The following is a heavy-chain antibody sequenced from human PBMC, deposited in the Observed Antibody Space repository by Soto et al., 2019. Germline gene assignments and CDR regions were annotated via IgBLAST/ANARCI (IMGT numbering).Heavy chain of an antibody. J-gene: IGHJ5*02. Sequence: GESLKISCKGSGYSFTSYWIGWVRQMPGKGLEWMGIIYPGDSDTRYSPSFQGQVTISADKSISTAYLQWSSLKASDTAMYYCARSTPGSIFGNWFDPWGQGTLVTVSS. CDR1: GYSFTSYW. D-gene: IGHD3-3*01. CDR2: IYPGDSDT. CDR3: ARSTPGSIFGNWFDP. V-gene: IGHV5-51*01.